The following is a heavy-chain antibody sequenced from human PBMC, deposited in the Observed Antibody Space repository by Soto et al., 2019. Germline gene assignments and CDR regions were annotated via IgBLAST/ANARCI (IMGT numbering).Heavy chain of an antibody. Sequence: PSETLSLTCTVSSGSITSGGYYWSWIRQLPGKGLEYIGYIYHSGSTYYNPSLKSRLTISVDTSKNQFSLKLTSVTAADTAVYYCARALPSSIAARPRRSDPWGQGTLVTVSS. CDR3: ARALPSSIAARPRRSDP. CDR1: SGSITSGGYY. D-gene: IGHD6-6*01. CDR2: IYHSGST. J-gene: IGHJ5*02. V-gene: IGHV4-31*03.